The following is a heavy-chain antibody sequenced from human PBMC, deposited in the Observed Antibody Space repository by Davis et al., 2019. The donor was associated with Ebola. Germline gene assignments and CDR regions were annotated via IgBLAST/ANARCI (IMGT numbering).Heavy chain of an antibody. D-gene: IGHD6-19*01. J-gene: IGHJ4*02. CDR3: ARGSQWLGPDY. CDR1: GCPFSTYY. CDR2: IYYSGTT. V-gene: IGHV4-59*01. Sequence: GSLRLSCTVPGCPFSTYYWTWVRRPPGKGREWVGSIYYSGTTHYNPSLRGRVTISLDTSMKHFSLKLGSVTAADTAVYYCARGSQWLGPDYWGQGTLVTVSS.